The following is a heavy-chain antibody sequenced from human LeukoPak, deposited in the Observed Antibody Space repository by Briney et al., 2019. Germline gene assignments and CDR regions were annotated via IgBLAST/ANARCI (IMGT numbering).Heavy chain of an antibody. CDR3: ARGGHISGYPPPSLTEY. Sequence: GASVKVSCKTSGHTFSAYYMYWVRQAPGQGLEWMGWINPNNGDTNYAQNLQGRVTMTWDTPINTAYMELNRMTSDDTALYYCARGGHISGYPPPSLTEYWGQGTLVGVSS. CDR1: GHTFSAYY. V-gene: IGHV1-2*02. CDR2: INPNNGDT. D-gene: IGHD6-19*01. J-gene: IGHJ4*02.